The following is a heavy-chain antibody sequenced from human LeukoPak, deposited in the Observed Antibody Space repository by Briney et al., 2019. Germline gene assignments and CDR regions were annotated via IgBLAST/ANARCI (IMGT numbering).Heavy chain of an antibody. V-gene: IGHV3-7*01. CDR1: GFTFSKYW. CDR2: IRGDGSVN. J-gene: IGHJ3*02. CDR3: SRDANYYDSSRHYFDAFDI. Sequence: GGSLRLSCAASGFTFSKYWMTWVRQAPGKGLEGVANIRGDGSVNYLLDSVKGRFTISRDNVKNSLSLEMNNLRAEDTAVYYCSRDANYYDSSRHYFDAFDIWGQGTMATVSS. D-gene: IGHD3-22*01.